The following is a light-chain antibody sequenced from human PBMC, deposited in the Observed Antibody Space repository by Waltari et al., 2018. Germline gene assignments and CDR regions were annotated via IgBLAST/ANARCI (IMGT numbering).Light chain of an antibody. J-gene: IGKJ1*01. V-gene: IGKV3-15*01. Sequence: DIVMTQSPATLSVPPGERATLSCRASQSVSSNFAWYQQKPGQAPRLLIYGASTRATGIPARFRGSGSGTEFTLTISSLQSEDFAVYYCQQYNNWPPGTWTFGQGTKVEIK. CDR3: QQYNNWPPGTWT. CDR1: QSVSSN. CDR2: GAS.